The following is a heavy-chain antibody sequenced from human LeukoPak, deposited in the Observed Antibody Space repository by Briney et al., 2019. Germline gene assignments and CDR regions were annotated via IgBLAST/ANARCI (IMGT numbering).Heavy chain of an antibody. CDR1: GFTFTTYD. D-gene: IGHD2-15*01. V-gene: IGHV3-30*02. CDR3: AKNGDRGAYCTGGTCYPYFYYYMDV. J-gene: IGHJ6*03. CDR2: IRYDGSNK. Sequence: PGGSLRLSCGASGFTFTTYDMHWVRQAPGKGLEWVSFIRYDGSNKYYVDSVKGRFTISRDNSKNTLYLQMNSLRAEDTAIYYCAKNGDRGAYCTGGTCYPYFYYYMDVWGKGTTVTI.